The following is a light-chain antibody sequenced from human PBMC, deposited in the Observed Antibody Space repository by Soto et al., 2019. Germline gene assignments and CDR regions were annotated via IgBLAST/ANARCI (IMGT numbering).Light chain of an antibody. CDR2: AAS. CDR3: QKYNSAPRT. V-gene: IGKV1-27*01. Sequence: DIPMTQTPSSLSASLGDRVTITSRARQVIGNYLAWYQLQPGKVPKLLIYAASTLQSEVPSRFSGSGSVTDFTLTISSLQPEDVATYFCQKYNSAPRTFGQGTKVEI. CDR1: QVIGNY. J-gene: IGKJ1*01.